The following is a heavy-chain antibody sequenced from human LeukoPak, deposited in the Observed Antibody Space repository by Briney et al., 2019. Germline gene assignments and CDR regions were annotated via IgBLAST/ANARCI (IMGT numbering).Heavy chain of an antibody. J-gene: IGHJ4*02. V-gene: IGHV3-23*01. CDR3: AKSYNGYESKPDY. CDR2: ISNSGGRT. Sequence: GGSLRLSCAGSGFTFSSYVMSWVRQAPGKGLEWVSSISNSGGRTFYTDSVKGRFTISRDNSKITLYLQMNSLRAEDTAVYYCAKSYNGYESKPDYWGQGTLVTVSS. D-gene: IGHD5-12*01. CDR1: GFTFSSYV.